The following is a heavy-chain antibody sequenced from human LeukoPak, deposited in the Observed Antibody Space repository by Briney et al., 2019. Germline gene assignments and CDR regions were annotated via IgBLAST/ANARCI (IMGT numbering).Heavy chain of an antibody. D-gene: IGHD1-14*01. V-gene: IGHV4-30-4*01. Sequence: SQTLSLTCTVSGGSISSGDYYWSWIRQPPGKGLEWIGYIYYSGSTYYNPSLRSRVTISVDTSKNQFSLKLSSVTAADTAVYYCARVPPGNDAFDIWGQGTMVTVSS. CDR2: IYYSGST. J-gene: IGHJ3*02. CDR3: ARVPPGNDAFDI. CDR1: GGSISSGDYY.